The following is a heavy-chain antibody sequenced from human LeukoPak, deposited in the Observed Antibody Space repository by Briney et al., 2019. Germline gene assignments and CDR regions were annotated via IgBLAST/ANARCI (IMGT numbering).Heavy chain of an antibody. V-gene: IGHV1-2*02. CDR1: GYTFTGYY. J-gene: IGHJ4*02. Sequence: GASVKVSCKASGYTFTGYYMHWVRQAPGQGLEWLGWINPHSGRTKYAQKFQGRVSMTRDKSIDTAYIEVSSLRLDDAAIYYCARFSSTYYYFDSWGPGTLVTVSS. D-gene: IGHD6-13*01. CDR3: ARFSSTYYYFDS. CDR2: INPHSGRT.